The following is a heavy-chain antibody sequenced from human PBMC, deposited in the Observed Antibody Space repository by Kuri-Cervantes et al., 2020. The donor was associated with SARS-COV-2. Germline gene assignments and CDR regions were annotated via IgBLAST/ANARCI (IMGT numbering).Heavy chain of an antibody. Sequence: SVKVSCKASGGTFSSYAISWVRQAPGQGLEWMGGIIPILGIANYAQKFRGRVIITRDTSASTAYMELSSLRSEDTAVYYCARVGSSSWRDLDWDYWGQGTLVTVSS. CDR1: GGTFSSYA. D-gene: IGHD6-13*01. CDR3: ARVGSSSWRDLDWDY. J-gene: IGHJ4*02. V-gene: IGHV1-69*10. CDR2: IIPILGIA.